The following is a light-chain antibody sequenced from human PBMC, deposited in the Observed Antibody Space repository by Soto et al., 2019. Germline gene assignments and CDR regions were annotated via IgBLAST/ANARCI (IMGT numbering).Light chain of an antibody. CDR1: QSLLCSANHRHS. Sequence: DIVMTQSPDSLTVSLAERAAINCESSQSLLCSANHRHSIAWYQPTPGQAPRLXXYWASTREYGVPDRISVGGSGTDLILTFRSVQPEDVSFYVCYPYEQTHPWTFRRGTKVDI. CDR2: WAS. J-gene: IGKJ1*01. CDR3: YPYEQTHPWT. V-gene: IGKV4-1*01.